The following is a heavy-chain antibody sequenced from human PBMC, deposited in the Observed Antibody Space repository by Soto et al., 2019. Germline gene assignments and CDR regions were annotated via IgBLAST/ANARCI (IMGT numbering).Heavy chain of an antibody. Sequence: EVQVVESGGGLVQPGGPLRLSCAASGFSVSSYYMSWFRQAPGKGLEWVSVIYRGGDIYYADSVQGRFTTSRDISRNSLDLRMNSLRVEYTAVYYCARDRRDGDTIWGQGAVVTVSS. D-gene: IGHD3-3*01. CDR1: GFSVSSYY. V-gene: IGHV3-66*01. J-gene: IGHJ4*02. CDR3: ARDRRDGDTI. CDR2: IYRGGDI.